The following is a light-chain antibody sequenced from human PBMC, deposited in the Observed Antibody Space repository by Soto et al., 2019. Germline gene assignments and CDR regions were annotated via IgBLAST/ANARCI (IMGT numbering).Light chain of an antibody. Sequence: DIPMPQSPSTLSASVGDRVTITCRSSQTINSWLAWYQQKPGKAPKLLIYATSNLESGVPSRFSGSGSGTEFSLTISSLQPDSCATYDCQQYNSCSLTFGGGTRVEVK. V-gene: IGKV1-5*03. J-gene: IGKJ4*01. CDR1: QTINSW. CDR3: QQYNSCSLT. CDR2: ATS.